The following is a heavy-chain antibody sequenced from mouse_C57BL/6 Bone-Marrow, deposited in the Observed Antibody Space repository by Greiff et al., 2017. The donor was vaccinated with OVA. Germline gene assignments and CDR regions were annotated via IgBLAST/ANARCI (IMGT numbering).Heavy chain of an antibody. CDR2: INPNNGGT. J-gene: IGHJ2*01. Sequence: VQLQQSGPELVKPGASVKIPCKASGYTFTDYNMDWVKQSHGKSLEWIGDINPNNGGTIYNQKFKGKATLTVDKSSSTAYMELRSLTSEDTAVYYCARRGELGGPDYWGQGTTLTVSS. V-gene: IGHV1-18*01. D-gene: IGHD1-3*01. CDR1: GYTFTDYN. CDR3: ARRGELGGPDY.